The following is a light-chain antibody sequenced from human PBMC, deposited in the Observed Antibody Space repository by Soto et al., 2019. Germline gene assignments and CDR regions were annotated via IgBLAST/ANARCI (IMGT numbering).Light chain of an antibody. V-gene: IGLV2-14*03. Sequence: QSALTQPASVSGSPGQSITISCTGTSNVVGTYNYVSWYQQHPGKAPRLLIYEVSNRPSGISNRFSGSKSGSTASLTISGLQAEDEANYYCSSSTSNSTLVAFGGGTKLTVL. CDR2: EVS. CDR1: SNVVGTYNY. J-gene: IGLJ2*01. CDR3: SSSTSNSTLVA.